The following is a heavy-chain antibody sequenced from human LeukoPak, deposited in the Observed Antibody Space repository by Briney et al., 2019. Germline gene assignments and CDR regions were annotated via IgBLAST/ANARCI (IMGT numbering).Heavy chain of an antibody. V-gene: IGHV4-4*02. CDR1: GVSISSSNW. CDR3: ARGANILTGYYQYYYYYYMDV. J-gene: IGHJ6*03. CDR2: IFHSGTT. Sequence: SETLSPTCAVSGVSISSSNWWSWVRQPPGKGLEWIGRIFHSGTTDYKTSLKGRVTISVDTSKNQFSLKLSSVTAADTAVYYCARGANILTGYYQYYYYYYMDVWGKGTTVTVSS. D-gene: IGHD3-9*01.